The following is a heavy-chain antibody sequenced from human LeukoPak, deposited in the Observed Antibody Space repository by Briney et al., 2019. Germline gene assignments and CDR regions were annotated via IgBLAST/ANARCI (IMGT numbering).Heavy chain of an antibody. CDR1: GFTFSSNA. CDR2: ISSSGSSS. J-gene: IGHJ4*02. Sequence: GGSLRLSCAASGFTFSSNAMSWVRQAPGKGLEWVSVISSSGSSSYYADSVKGRFTISRDNSKNTLYLQMNSLRAEDTAIYNCAKNFGSGNYRSFDYWGQGTLVTVSS. V-gene: IGHV3-23*01. CDR3: AKNFGSGNYRSFDY. D-gene: IGHD3-10*01.